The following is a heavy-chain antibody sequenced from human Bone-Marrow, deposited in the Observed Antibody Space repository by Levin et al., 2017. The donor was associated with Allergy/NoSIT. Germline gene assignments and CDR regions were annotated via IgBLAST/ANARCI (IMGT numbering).Heavy chain of an antibody. V-gene: IGHV1-69*02. CDR3: AIGTSADAFDV. D-gene: IGHD1-1*01. J-gene: IGHJ3*01. Sequence: KISCKPSGGTFSTYTLSWVRQAPGQGLDWMGRIIPILNITNFAQKFQGRLTITADKSTSTAYMQLGSLRSEDTAVYYCAIGTSADAFDVWGHGTMVSVSS. CDR2: IIPILNIT. CDR1: GGTFSTYT.